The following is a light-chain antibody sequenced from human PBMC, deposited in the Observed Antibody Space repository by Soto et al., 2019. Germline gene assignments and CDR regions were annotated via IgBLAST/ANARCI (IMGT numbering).Light chain of an antibody. CDR2: DAS. J-gene: IGKJ2*01. CDR3: QQYDNVPYT. V-gene: IGKV1-33*01. Sequence: DIQMTQSPSSLSAPVGDRVTITCQASQDISNYLAWYQQKPGKAPKLLIYDASNLETGVPSRFSGSGSGTEFTFTISSLQPEDIATYYCQQYDNVPYTFGQGTKLEIK. CDR1: QDISNY.